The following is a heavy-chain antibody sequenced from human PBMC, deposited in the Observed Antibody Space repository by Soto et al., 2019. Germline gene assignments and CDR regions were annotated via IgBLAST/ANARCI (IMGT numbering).Heavy chain of an antibody. CDR3: ARVTGYYAPDY. D-gene: IGHD3-9*01. V-gene: IGHV1-3*01. Sequence: ASVKASSKASGYTFTSYAIHWVRQAPGQRLEWMGWINAGNGNRKYSQKFQGRVTITRDTSASTAYMELSSLRSEDTAVYYCARVTGYYAPDYWGQGTLVTVSS. J-gene: IGHJ4*02. CDR1: GYTFTSYA. CDR2: INAGNGNR.